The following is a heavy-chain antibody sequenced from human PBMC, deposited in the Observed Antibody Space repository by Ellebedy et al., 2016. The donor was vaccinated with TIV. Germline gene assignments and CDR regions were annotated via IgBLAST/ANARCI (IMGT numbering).Heavy chain of an antibody. CDR1: GFTFSSYA. CDR2: ISYDGSNK. CDR3: ARGGFDY. Sequence: GGSLRLXCAASGFTFSSYAMHWVRQAPGKGLEWVAVISYDGSNKYYADSVKGRFTISRDNSKNTLYLQMNSLRAEDTAVYYCARGGFDYWGQGTLVTVSS. V-gene: IGHV3-30-3*01. J-gene: IGHJ4*02. D-gene: IGHD3-10*01.